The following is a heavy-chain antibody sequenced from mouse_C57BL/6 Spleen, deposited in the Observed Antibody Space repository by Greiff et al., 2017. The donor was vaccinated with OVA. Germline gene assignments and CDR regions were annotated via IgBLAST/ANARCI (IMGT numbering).Heavy chain of an antibody. J-gene: IGHJ3*01. CDR1: GYTFTSYW. CDR3: SLYYGNYAWFAY. V-gene: IGHV1-50*01. Sequence: QVHVKQPGAELVKPGASVKLSCKASGYTFTSYWMQWVKQRPGQGLEWIGEIDPSDSYTNYNQKFKGKATLTVDTSSSTAYMQLSSLTSEDSAVYYCSLYYGNYAWFAYWGQGTLVTVSA. D-gene: IGHD2-1*01. CDR2: IDPSDSYT.